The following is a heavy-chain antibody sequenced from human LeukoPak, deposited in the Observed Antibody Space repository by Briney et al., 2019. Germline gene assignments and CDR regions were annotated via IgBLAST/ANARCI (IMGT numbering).Heavy chain of an antibody. CDR2: FHNSGNT. D-gene: IGHD6-13*01. J-gene: IGHJ4*02. CDR3: ARRAAALDY. CDR1: GTYVGRHY. Sequence: NPSETLSLTCTVSGTYVGRHYWSWIRQPPGKGLEWIGYFHNSGNTNYNPSLSSRITMSVDTSKNQFSLKLNSVTAADTAIYYCARRAAALDYWGQGTLVTVSS. V-gene: IGHV4-59*08.